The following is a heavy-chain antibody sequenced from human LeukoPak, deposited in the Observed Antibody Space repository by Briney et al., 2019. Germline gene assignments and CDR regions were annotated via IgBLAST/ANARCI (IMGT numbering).Heavy chain of an antibody. J-gene: IGHJ3*02. CDR2: IYYSGST. CDR3: ARARMVRGVRDAFDI. CDR1: GGSISSGGYY. Sequence: SETLSLTCTVSGGSISSGGYYWSWIRQHPGKGLGWIGYIYYSGSTYYNPSLKSRVTISVDTSKNQFSLKLSSVTAADTAVYYCARARMVRGVRDAFDIWGQGTMVTVSS. V-gene: IGHV4-31*03. D-gene: IGHD3-10*01.